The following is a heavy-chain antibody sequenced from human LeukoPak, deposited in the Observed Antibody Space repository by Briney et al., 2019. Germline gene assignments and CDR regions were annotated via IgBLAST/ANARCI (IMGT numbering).Heavy chain of an antibody. CDR3: AKDSLIADYYGSGSSRV. CDR1: GFTFSSYS. Sequence: GGSLRLSCAASGFTFSSYSMNWVRQAPGKGLEWVSSISSSSSYIYYADSVKGRFTISRDNAKNSLYLQMNSLRAEDTAVYYCAKDSLIADYYGSGSSRVWGQGTLVTVSS. D-gene: IGHD3-10*01. CDR2: ISSSSSYI. V-gene: IGHV3-21*04. J-gene: IGHJ4*02.